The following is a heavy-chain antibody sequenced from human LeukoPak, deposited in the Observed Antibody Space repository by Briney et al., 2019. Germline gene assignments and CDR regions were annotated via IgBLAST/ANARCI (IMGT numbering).Heavy chain of an antibody. CDR1: GFTFSTYG. J-gene: IGHJ4*02. D-gene: IGHD3-3*01. CDR3: AKEDSWDFWSGYYYFDY. CDR2: IWYDGSNK. Sequence: GRSLRLSCAASGFTFSTYGMHWVRQAPGKGLEWVAIIWYDGSNKYFADSVKGRFTISRDNSKNTLYLQMNSLRAEDTAVYYCAKEDSWDFWSGYYYFDYWGQGTLVTVSS. V-gene: IGHV3-33*06.